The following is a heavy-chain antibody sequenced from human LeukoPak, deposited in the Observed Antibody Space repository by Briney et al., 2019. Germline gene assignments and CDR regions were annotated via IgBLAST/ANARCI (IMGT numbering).Heavy chain of an antibody. CDR2: INSDGSST. V-gene: IGHV3-74*01. CDR3: ARGRLLPYYFDY. D-gene: IGHD2-21*01. Sequence: GGSLRLSCAASGFTFSSFWMNWVRQAPGKGLVWVSRINSDGSSTSYADSVKGRFTISRDNAKNTLYLQMNSLRAEDTAVYYCARGRLLPYYFDYWGQGTLVTVSS. CDR1: GFTFSSFW. J-gene: IGHJ4*02.